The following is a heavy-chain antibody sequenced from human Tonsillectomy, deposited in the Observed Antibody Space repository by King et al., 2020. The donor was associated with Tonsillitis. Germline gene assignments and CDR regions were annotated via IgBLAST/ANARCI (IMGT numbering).Heavy chain of an antibody. J-gene: IGHJ4*02. Sequence: VQLVESGGGVVQPGRSLRLSCAASGFTFSTYGMHWVRQAPGKGLEWVAFISSDGSIKYYADSVKCRFTISRDNSKTTLHLQMNSLRAEDTAVYYCVPKADYWGQGTLVTVSS. CDR2: ISSDGSIK. V-gene: IGHV3-30*03. CDR3: VPKADY. CDR1: GFTFSTYG.